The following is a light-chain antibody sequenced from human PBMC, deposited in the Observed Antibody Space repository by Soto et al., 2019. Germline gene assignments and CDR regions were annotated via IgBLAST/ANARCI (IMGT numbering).Light chain of an antibody. CDR1: QSIGTW. J-gene: IGKJ5*01. V-gene: IGKV1-5*01. CDR3: QQYNSYMYT. Sequence: IQMTQSPSTLSASVGDRVTITCRASQSIGTWVAWYQQKPGEATKFLIYDVSTLDSGVPSRFSGSGSGTEFTLTISSLQPDDFAAYYCQQYNSYMYTFGQGTRLEI. CDR2: DVS.